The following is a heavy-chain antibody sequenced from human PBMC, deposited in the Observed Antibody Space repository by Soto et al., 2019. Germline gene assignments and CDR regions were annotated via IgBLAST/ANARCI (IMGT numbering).Heavy chain of an antibody. V-gene: IGHV1-18*01. CDR1: GYTFTSYG. CDR3: ARDTFPDSSGHYYPDNYFDY. J-gene: IGHJ4*02. Sequence: ASVKVSCKASGYTFTSYGISWVRQAPGQGLEWMGWISAYNGNTNYAQKLQGRVTMTTDTSTSTAYMELRSLRSDDTAVYYCARDTFPDSSGHYYPDNYFDYWGQGTLVTVSS. D-gene: IGHD3-22*01. CDR2: ISAYNGNT.